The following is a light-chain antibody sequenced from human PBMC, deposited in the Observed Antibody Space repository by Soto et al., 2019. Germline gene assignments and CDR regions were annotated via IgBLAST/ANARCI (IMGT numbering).Light chain of an antibody. V-gene: IGKV3-15*01. CDR1: QSVTNN. CDR2: GAS. J-gene: IGKJ5*01. Sequence: EFVLTQSPATLSVSPGDRANLSCRASQSVTNNLAWYQQKPGQAPRLLIYGASTRATGIPARFSGSGSGTEFTLIISGLQPEDSAVYFCQQYKNWPPITFGQGTRLEI. CDR3: QQYKNWPPIT.